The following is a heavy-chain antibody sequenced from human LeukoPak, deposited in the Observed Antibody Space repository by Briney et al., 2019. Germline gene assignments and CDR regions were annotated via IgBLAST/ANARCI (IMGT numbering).Heavy chain of an antibody. V-gene: IGHV3-48*01. D-gene: IGHD2-2*01. J-gene: IGHJ6*03. Sequence: GGSLRLSCAASGFTFSTYNMNWVRQAPGKGLEWVSYISSSSSTMYYAASGKGRFTISRDNAKRSLYQKINSLRAEDTAVYYCARSGGVVVPAEGPQGHYYYSYYMDVWGKGTTVTVSS. CDR2: ISSSSSTM. CDR3: ARSGGVVVPAEGPQGHYYYSYYMDV. CDR1: GFTFSTYN.